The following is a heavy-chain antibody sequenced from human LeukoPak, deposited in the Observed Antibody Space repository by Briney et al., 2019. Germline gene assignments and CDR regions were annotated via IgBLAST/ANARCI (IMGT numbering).Heavy chain of an antibody. CDR3: AREAAAGTDY. J-gene: IGHJ4*02. CDR2: ISSSSSYI. Sequence: KPGGSLRLSCAASGFTLSSYSMNWVRQAPGKGLEWVSSISSSSSYIYYADSVKGRFTISRDNAKNSLYLQMNSLRAEDTAVYYCAREAAAGTDYWGQGTLVTVSS. V-gene: IGHV3-21*01. CDR1: GFTLSSYS. D-gene: IGHD6-13*01.